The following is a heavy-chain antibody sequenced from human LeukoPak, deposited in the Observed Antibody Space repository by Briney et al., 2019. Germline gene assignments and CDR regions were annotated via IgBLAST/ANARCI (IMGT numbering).Heavy chain of an antibody. Sequence: SGGSLRLSCAASGFTFSSYGMHWVRQAPGKGLEWVAVISYDGSNKYYADSVKGRFTISRDNSKNTLYLQMNSLRAEDTAVYYCATWGMTTVTTGGWFDPWGQGTLVTVSS. CDR1: GFTFSSYG. CDR3: ATWGMTTVTTGGWFDP. V-gene: IGHV3-30*03. D-gene: IGHD4-17*01. CDR2: ISYDGSNK. J-gene: IGHJ5*02.